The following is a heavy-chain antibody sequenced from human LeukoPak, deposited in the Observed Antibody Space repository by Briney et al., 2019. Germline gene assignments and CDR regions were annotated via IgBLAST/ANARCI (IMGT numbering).Heavy chain of an antibody. J-gene: IGHJ6*02. D-gene: IGHD3-16*01. Sequence: GGSLRLSCAASGFTFSSYWMNWARQAPGKGLEWVASINHNGNVNYYVDSAKGRFTISRDNAKISLYLQMSNLRAEDTAVYFCARGGGLDVWGQGATVTVSS. CDR2: INHNGNVN. CDR3: ARGGGLDV. CDR1: GFTFSSYW. V-gene: IGHV3-7*03.